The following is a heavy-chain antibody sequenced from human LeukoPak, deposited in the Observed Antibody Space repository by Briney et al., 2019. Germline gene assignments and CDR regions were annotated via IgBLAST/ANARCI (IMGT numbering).Heavy chain of an antibody. CDR3: ARDRRGWFDP. CDR1: GGSISSYY. J-gene: IGHJ5*02. V-gene: IGHV4-4*07. CDR2: ISTSGST. Sequence: SETLSLTCTVSGGSISSYYWSWIRQPAGKGLEWIGRISTSGSTNYSPSLKSRVTMSVDTSKHQFSLRLSSVTAADTAVYYCARDRRGWFDPWGQGTLVTVSS.